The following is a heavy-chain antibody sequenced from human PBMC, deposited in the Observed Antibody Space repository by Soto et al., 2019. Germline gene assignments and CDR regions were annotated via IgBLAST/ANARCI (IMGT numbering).Heavy chain of an antibody. CDR2: IIPIFGTA. CDR3: ARDLGVGITGTLRGFDP. J-gene: IGHJ5*02. CDR1: GGTFSSYA. D-gene: IGHD1-20*01. Sequence: QVQLVQSGAEVKKPGSSVKVSCKASGGTFSSYAISWVRQAPEQGLEWMGGIIPIFGTANYAQKFQGRVTITADESTSTAYMELSSLRSEDTAVYYCARDLGVGITGTLRGFDPWGQGTLVTVSS. V-gene: IGHV1-69*12.